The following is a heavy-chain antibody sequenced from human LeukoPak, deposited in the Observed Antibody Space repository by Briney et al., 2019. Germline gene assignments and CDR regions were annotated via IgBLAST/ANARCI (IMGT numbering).Heavy chain of an antibody. CDR3: ARHGMVRGVIITRIDY. V-gene: IGHV4-39*01. D-gene: IGHD3-10*01. CDR1: AGSISSSSYY. J-gene: IGHJ4*02. CDR2: IYYSGST. Sequence: SETLSLTCTVSAGSISSSSYYWGWIREPPGKGLEWIGSIYYSGSTYYNPSLKSRVTISVDTSKNQFSLKLSSVTAADTAVYYCARHGMVRGVIITRIDYWGQGTLVTVSS.